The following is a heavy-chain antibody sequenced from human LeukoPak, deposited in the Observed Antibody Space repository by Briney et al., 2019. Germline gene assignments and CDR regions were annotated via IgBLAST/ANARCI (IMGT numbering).Heavy chain of an antibody. V-gene: IGHV6-1*01. Sequence: QTLSLTCAISGDSVSSNSAAWNWIRQSPSRGLEWLGRTYYRSKWYNDYAVSVKSRITINPDTSKNQFSLQLNSVTPEDTAVYYCARVAVTTDSAGYYFDYWGQGTLVTVSS. CDR1: GDSVSSNSAA. D-gene: IGHD4-17*01. J-gene: IGHJ4*02. CDR2: TYYRSKWYN. CDR3: ARVAVTTDSAGYYFDY.